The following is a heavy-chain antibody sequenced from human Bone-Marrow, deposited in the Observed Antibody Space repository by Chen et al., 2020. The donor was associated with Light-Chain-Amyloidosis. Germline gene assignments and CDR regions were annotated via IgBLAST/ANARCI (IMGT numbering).Heavy chain of an antibody. CDR2: IRYDGSNK. CDR1: GCTFSSYG. V-gene: IGHV3-30*02. J-gene: IGHJ4*02. D-gene: IGHD1-26*01. CDR3: AKGGSGLVGY. Sequence: QVQLVESGGGVVQPGGSLRLSCAASGCTFSSYGMHWARQAPGKGLEWVAFIRYDGSNKYYADSVKGRFTISRDNSKNTLYLQMNSLRAEDTAVYYCAKGGSGLVGYWGQGTLVTVSS.